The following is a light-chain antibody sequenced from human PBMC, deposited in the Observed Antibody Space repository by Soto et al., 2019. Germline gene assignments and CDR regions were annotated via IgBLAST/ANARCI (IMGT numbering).Light chain of an antibody. CDR2: EGS. Sequence: QSVLTQPRSVSGSPGQSITLSCTGTSSDLGSYNLVSWYQQHPGKAPKLMIYEGSKRPSGVSYRFSSSKSANTASLTISGLQTEDEADYYCCSYAGSSTFVFGTGTKLTVL. J-gene: IGLJ1*01. V-gene: IGLV2-23*01. CDR3: CSYAGSSTFV. CDR1: SSDLGSYNL.